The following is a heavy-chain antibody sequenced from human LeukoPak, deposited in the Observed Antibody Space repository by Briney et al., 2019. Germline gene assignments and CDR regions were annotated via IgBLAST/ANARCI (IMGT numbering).Heavy chain of an antibody. CDR3: ARVSSSSTNWFDS. J-gene: IGHJ5*01. CDR2: ISSGSSYT. V-gene: IGHV3-11*06. Sequence: SGGSLRLSCAASGFTFINYEMNWVRQAPGKGLEWVSYISSGSSYTNQGDAVKGRFTNSRDNAKNSLYLQMNSLRVEDTAVYYCARVSSSSTNWFDSWGQGTLVTVSS. D-gene: IGHD6-19*01. CDR1: GFTFINYE.